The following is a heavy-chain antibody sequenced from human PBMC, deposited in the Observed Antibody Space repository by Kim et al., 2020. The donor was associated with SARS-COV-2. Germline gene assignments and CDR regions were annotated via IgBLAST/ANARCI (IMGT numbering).Heavy chain of an antibody. J-gene: IGHJ4*02. CDR1: GGSIGTYY. D-gene: IGHD2-21*01. CDR2: ISSSGGT. CDR3: AGGLGWLTAD. V-gene: IGHV4-59*13. Sequence: SETLSLTCTVSGGSIGTYYYNWIRHSPRKGLEWIGHISSSGGTNYNPSLRSRVTISSDMSNNQFSLRLTSVTAADTAVYFCAGGLGWLTADWGQGTLVTVSS.